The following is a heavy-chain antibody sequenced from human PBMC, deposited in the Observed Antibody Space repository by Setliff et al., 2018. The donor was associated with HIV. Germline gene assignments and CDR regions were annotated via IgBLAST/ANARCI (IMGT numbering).Heavy chain of an antibody. Sequence: ASVKVSCKASGYTFTGHYLHWARQAPGQGLEWLGWVNPNSGDAIYAQNFQGRVTMTRDTSINAAYMELRGLRSDDTAVYYCARNFGPSPSGKYYYYYGMDIWGQGTTVTVSS. CDR2: VNPNSGDA. D-gene: IGHD2-2*01. J-gene: IGHJ6*02. CDR3: ARNFGPSPSGKYYYYYGMDI. CDR1: GYTFTGHY. V-gene: IGHV1-2*02.